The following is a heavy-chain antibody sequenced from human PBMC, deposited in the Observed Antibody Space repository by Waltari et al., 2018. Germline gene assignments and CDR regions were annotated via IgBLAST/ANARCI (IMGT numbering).Heavy chain of an antibody. J-gene: IGHJ6*02. Sequence: QVQLQESGPGLVKPSETLSLTCTVSGGSISSYYWSWIRQPPGKGLEWIGYIYYSGSTNSNPSLKSRVTISVDTSKNQFSLKLSSVTAADTAVYYCARIYCGGDCYGMDVWGQGTTVTVSS. CDR3: ARIYCGGDCYGMDV. D-gene: IGHD2-21*01. CDR1: GGSISSYY. CDR2: IYYSGST. V-gene: IGHV4-59*01.